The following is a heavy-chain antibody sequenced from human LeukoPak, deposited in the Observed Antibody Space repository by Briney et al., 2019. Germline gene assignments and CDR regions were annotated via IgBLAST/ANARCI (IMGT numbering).Heavy chain of an antibody. V-gene: IGHV4-34*01. CDR2: IYYSGST. CDR3: AKNGQSGFSFDP. Sequence: SETLSLTCAVYGGSFSGYYWGWIRQPPGKGLEWIGSIYYSGSTYYNPSLKSRVTISADTSKNQFSLKLSSVTAADTAVHYCAKNGQSGFSFDPWGQGTLVTVSS. D-gene: IGHD1-26*01. CDR1: GGSFSGYY. J-gene: IGHJ5*02.